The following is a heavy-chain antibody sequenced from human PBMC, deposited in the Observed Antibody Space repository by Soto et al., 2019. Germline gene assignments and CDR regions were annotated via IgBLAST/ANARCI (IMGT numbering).Heavy chain of an antibody. CDR2: ISGSGGST. CDR3: AKEAIRVVTATRGAAHDY. Sequence: GGSLRLSCAASGFTFSSYAMSWVRQAPGKGLEWVSAISGSGGSTYYADSVKGRFTISRDNSKNTLYLQMNSLRAEDTAVYYCAKEAIRVVTATRGAAHDYWGQGTLVTVSS. CDR1: GFTFSSYA. J-gene: IGHJ4*02. D-gene: IGHD2-21*02. V-gene: IGHV3-23*01.